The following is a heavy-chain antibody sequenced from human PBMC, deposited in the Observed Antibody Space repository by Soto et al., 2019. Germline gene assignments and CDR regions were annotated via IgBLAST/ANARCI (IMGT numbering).Heavy chain of an antibody. D-gene: IGHD2-2*01. Sequence: SETLSLTCTVSGGSISSSSYYWGWIRQPPGKGLEWIGSIYYSGSTYYNPSLKSRVTISVDTSKNQFSLKLSSVTAADTAVYYCASSGLVVVPGAFDYWGQGTLVTV. CDR1: GGSISSSSYY. CDR2: IYYSGST. CDR3: ASSGLVVVPGAFDY. J-gene: IGHJ4*02. V-gene: IGHV4-39*01.